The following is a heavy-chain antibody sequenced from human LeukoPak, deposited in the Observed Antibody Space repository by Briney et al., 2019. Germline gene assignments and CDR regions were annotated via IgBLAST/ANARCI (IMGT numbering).Heavy chain of an antibody. CDR1: GITFSDYA. CDR3: AKGRGFDVYCRTGSCSTFDP. Sequence: GRSLRLSCAASGITFSDYALHWVRQAPGKGLEWVAVISYDGSNKYYADSVKGRFTISRDNSKNTLYLQMNSLRAEDTAVYYCAKGRGFDVYCRTGSCSTFDPWGQGTLVTVSS. J-gene: IGHJ5*02. CDR2: ISYDGSNK. D-gene: IGHD2-15*01. V-gene: IGHV3-30*01.